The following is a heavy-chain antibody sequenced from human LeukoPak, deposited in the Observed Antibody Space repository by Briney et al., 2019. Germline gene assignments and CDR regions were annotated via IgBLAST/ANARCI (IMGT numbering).Heavy chain of an antibody. J-gene: IGHJ4*02. D-gene: IGHD4-17*01. V-gene: IGHV4-34*01. CDR2: INHSGST. CDR1: GGSFSGYY. CDR3: AALTTVTTPFDY. Sequence: PSETLSLTCAVYGGSFSGYYWSWIRQPPGKGLEWIGEINHSGSTNYNPSLKSRVTISVDTSKNQFSLKLSSVTAADTAVYYCAALTTVTTPFDYWGQGTLVTVSS.